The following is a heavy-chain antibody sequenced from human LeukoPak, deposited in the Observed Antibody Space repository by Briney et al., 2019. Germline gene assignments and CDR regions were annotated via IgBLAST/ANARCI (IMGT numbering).Heavy chain of an antibody. CDR2: INHSGST. V-gene: IGHV4-34*01. CDR3: ARVSRGVITL. J-gene: IGHJ4*02. D-gene: IGHD3-16*01. Sequence: SETLSLTCAVYGGSFSGYYWSWIRQPPGKGLEWIGEINHSGSTNYNPSLKSRVTISVDTSKNQFSLKLSSVTAADTAVYYCARVSRGVITLWRQATLVTVPS. CDR1: GGSFSGYY.